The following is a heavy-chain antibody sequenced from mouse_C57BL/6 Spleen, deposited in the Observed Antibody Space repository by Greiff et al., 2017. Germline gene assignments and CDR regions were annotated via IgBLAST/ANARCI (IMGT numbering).Heavy chain of an antibody. Sequence: QVQLQQSGAELARPGASVKLSCKASGYTFTSYGISWVKQRPGQGLEWIGEIYPRSGNTYYNEKFKGKATLTADKSSSTAYMELRSLTSEDAAFYVCAREEGDGYGDMDYWGQGTSVTVSS. D-gene: IGHD2-2*01. CDR1: GYTFTSYG. V-gene: IGHV1-81*01. J-gene: IGHJ4*01. CDR2: IYPRSGNT. CDR3: AREEGDGYGDMDY.